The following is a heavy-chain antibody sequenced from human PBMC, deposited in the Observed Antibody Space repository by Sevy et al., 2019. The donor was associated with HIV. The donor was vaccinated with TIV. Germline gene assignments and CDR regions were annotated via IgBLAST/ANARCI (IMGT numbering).Heavy chain of an antibody. CDR1: GFTFSSYT. Sequence: GGSLRLSCSASGFTFSSYTMIWVRRAPGRGLEWVSDISGTGSYIYYADSVKDRFTISRDNAKNLLYLQMNSLRAEDTAVYYCARDHGYCSGGSCYSGGYWGQGTLVTVSS. V-gene: IGHV3-21*06. CDR3: ARDHGYCSGGSCYSGGY. D-gene: IGHD2-15*01. CDR2: ISGTGSYI. J-gene: IGHJ4*02.